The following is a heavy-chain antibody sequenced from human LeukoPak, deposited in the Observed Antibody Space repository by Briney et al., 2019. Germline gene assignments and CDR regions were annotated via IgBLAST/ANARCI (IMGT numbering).Heavy chain of an antibody. Sequence: GASVKVSCKASGYTFTGYYMHWVRQAPGQGLEWMGWINPNSGGTNYAQKFQGRVTMPRDTSISTAYMELSRLRSDDTAVYYCARGEDTAMVPPDCWGQGTLVTVSS. CDR3: ARGEDTAMVPPDC. CDR1: GYTFTGYY. J-gene: IGHJ4*02. V-gene: IGHV1-2*02. D-gene: IGHD5-18*01. CDR2: INPNSGGT.